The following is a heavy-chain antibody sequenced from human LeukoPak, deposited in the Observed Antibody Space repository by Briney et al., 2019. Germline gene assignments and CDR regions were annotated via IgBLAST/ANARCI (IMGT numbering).Heavy chain of an antibody. CDR3: ARATYGSGSYLADY. Sequence: PGGSLRLSCEASGFTFSSYSMNWVRQAPGKGLEWVSSISSSSSYIYYADSVKGRFTISRDNAKNSLYLQMNSLRAEDTAVYYCARATYGSGSYLADYWGQGTLVTVSS. D-gene: IGHD3-10*01. CDR2: ISSSSSYI. J-gene: IGHJ4*02. CDR1: GFTFSSYS. V-gene: IGHV3-21*01.